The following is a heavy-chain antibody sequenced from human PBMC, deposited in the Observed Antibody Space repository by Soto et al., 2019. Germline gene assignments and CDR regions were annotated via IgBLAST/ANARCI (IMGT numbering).Heavy chain of an antibody. CDR3: GRGFNEYCASVDH. Sequence: EVQLLESGGGLVQPGGSLRLACTASGFSFSSYAMVWVRQAPGKGLEWVSVISARGGSLYFADSVKGRFTISRDNSKNVLSLETTTLRAEDAGTYFWGRGFNEYCASVDHGGQGTRVLVSS. D-gene: IGHD2-21*01. CDR2: ISARGGSL. J-gene: IGHJ4*02. CDR1: GFSFSSYA. V-gene: IGHV3-23*01.